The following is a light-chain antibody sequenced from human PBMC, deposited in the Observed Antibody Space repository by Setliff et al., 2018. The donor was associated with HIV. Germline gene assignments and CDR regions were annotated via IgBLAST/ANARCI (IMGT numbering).Light chain of an antibody. CDR3: SSYTSSSTDV. CDR2: EVS. J-gene: IGLJ1*01. V-gene: IGLV2-14*01. Sequence: QSALTQPASVSGSPGQSITISCTGTSSDVGGYKYASWYQQHPGKAPKLMIYEVSNRPSGVSNRFSGSKSGNTASLTISGLQAEDEADYYCSSYTSSSTDVFGTGTKVTVL. CDR1: SSDVGGYKY.